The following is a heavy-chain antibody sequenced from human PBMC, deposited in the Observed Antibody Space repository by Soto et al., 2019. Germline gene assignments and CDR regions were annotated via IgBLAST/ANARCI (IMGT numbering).Heavy chain of an antibody. CDR2: IGYDGSNK. V-gene: IGHV3-33*01. Sequence: QVQLVESGGGVVQPGRSLRLSCAASGFTFSSYGMHWVRQAPGKGLEWVAVIGYDGSNKYYADSVKGRFTISRDNSKNTLYLQMNSLRAEDTAVYYCARGESSRGNPDFDYWGQGTLVTVSS. D-gene: IGHD6-13*01. CDR3: ARGESSRGNPDFDY. CDR1: GFTFSSYG. J-gene: IGHJ4*02.